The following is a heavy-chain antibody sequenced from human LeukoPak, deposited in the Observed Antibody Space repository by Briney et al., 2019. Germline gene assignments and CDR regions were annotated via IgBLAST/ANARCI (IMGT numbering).Heavy chain of an antibody. D-gene: IGHD3-9*01. CDR1: GFTFSSYG. V-gene: IGHV3-30*18. CDR2: ISYDGSNK. Sequence: GRSLRLSCAASGFTFSSYGMHWVRQAPGKGLEWVAVISYDGSNKCYADSVKGRFTISRDNSKNTLYLQMNSLRAEDTAVYYCAKDPLGAIRRYFDWFLNWFDPWGQGTLVTVSS. J-gene: IGHJ5*02. CDR3: AKDPLGAIRRYFDWFLNWFDP.